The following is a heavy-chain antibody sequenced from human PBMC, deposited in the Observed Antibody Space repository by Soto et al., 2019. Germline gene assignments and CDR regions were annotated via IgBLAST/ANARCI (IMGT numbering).Heavy chain of an antibody. D-gene: IGHD6-19*01. Sequence: SGTVCLTGTVADGAISGYYWSWIRQPPGKGLEWIGSIYYSGSTYYNPSLKSRVTISVDTPKNQFSLKLSSVTAADTAVYYCARMDVAVSGTLSYYYYRMEVWGQGTTVTVSS. V-gene: IGHV4-39*01. J-gene: IGHJ6*02. CDR2: IYYSGST. CDR1: DGAISGYY. CDR3: ARMDVAVSGTLSYYYYRMEV.